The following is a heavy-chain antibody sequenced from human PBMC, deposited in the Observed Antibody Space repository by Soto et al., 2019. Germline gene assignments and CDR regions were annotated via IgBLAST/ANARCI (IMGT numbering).Heavy chain of an antibody. CDR1: GGSFSGYY. CDR2: INHSGST. D-gene: IGHD6-13*01. Sequence: PSETLSLTCAVYGGSFSGYYWSWIRQPPGKGLEWIGEINHSGSTNYNPSLKSRVTISVDTSKNQFSLKLSSVTAADTAVYYCARGLAAAGTPVNWGQGTLVTVSS. V-gene: IGHV4-34*01. CDR3: ARGLAAAGTPVN. J-gene: IGHJ4*02.